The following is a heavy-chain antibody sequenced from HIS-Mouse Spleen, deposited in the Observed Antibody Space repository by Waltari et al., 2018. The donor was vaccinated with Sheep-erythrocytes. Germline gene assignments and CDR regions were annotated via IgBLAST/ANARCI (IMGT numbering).Heavy chain of an antibody. CDR3: AKDISRNIVVVPAAVGDY. CDR2: ISGSGGST. Sequence: GGGLVQPGGSLRLSCAASGFTFSSYAMSWVRQAPGKGLEWVSAISGSGGSTYYADSVKGRFTISRDNSKNTLYLQMNSLRAEDTALYYCAKDISRNIVVVPAAVGDYWGQGTLVTVSS. CDR1: GFTFSSYA. D-gene: IGHD2-2*01. V-gene: IGHV3-23*01. J-gene: IGHJ4*02.